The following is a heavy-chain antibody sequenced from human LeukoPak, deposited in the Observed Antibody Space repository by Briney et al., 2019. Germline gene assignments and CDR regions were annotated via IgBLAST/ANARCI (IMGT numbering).Heavy chain of an antibody. CDR3: ARVGYSSGWAEEYYYYYYMDV. Sequence: SETLSLTCTVSGGSISSGSYYWSWIRQPAGKGLEWIGRIYTSGSTNYNPSLKSRVTISVDTSKNQFSLKLSSVTAADTAVYYCARVGYSSGWAEEYYYYYYMDVWGKGTTVTVSS. J-gene: IGHJ6*03. V-gene: IGHV4-61*02. CDR2: IYTSGST. D-gene: IGHD6-19*01. CDR1: GGSISSGSYY.